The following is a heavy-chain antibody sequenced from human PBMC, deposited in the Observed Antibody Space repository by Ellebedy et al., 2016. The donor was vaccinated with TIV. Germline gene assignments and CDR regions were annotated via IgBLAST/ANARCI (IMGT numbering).Heavy chain of an antibody. D-gene: IGHD4-23*01. J-gene: IGHJ2*01. CDR2: VSPYNGNT. CDR1: GYTFTNFG. V-gene: IGHV1-18*01. Sequence: ASVKVSXXASGYTFTNFGISWVRQAPGQGLEWMGWVSPYNGNTNYAQKFQARVTMTTDTSTSTAYMELRSLRSDDTALYFCARDSDYGGVTNHWYFNLWGRGNLVTVSS. CDR3: ARDSDYGGVTNHWYFNL.